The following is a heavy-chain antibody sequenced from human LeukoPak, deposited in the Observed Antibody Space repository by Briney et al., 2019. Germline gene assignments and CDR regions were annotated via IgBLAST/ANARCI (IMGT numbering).Heavy chain of an antibody. Sequence: SETLSLTCTVSGGSISSTTCYWGWIRQPPGKGLEWIGSIFYSGSTYYNPSLKSRVTISLDTSKNQFSLNLSFVTAADTAMYYCAGFIAVAATGAFDIWGQGTMVTVSS. CDR2: IFYSGST. CDR3: AGFIAVAATGAFDI. CDR1: GGSISSTTCY. V-gene: IGHV4-39*07. J-gene: IGHJ3*02. D-gene: IGHD6-19*01.